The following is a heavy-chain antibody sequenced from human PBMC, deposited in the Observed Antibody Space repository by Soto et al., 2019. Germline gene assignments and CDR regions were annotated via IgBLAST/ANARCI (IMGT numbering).Heavy chain of an antibody. Sequence: QIQLVQSGAEVKKPGSSVKVSCKASGGTFRSYGISWVRQAPGQGLEWMGKIIPIFGTANYAQKFQGRVKITADEFTNTAHMELSSLRHEDTAVYYWARGMGGDGYLANWFDPWGQGTLVIVSS. V-gene: IGHV1-69*15. CDR3: ARGMGGDGYLANWFDP. D-gene: IGHD2-21*01. CDR2: IIPIFGTA. CDR1: GGTFRSYG. J-gene: IGHJ5*02.